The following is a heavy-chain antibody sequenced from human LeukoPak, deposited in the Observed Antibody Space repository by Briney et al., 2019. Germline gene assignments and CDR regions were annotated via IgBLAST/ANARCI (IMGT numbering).Heavy chain of an antibody. CDR3: ARRSRSDSTPRYGMDV. D-gene: IGHD2-21*01. CDR2: IYSGDSDT. V-gene: IGHV5-51*01. J-gene: IGHJ6*02. Sequence: GESLKISCKGSGYSFTSYWIGWVRQMPGKGLEWMGIIYSGDSDTRYSPSFQGQVTISADKSISTAYLQWSSLKASDTAMYYCARRSRSDSTPRYGMDVWGQGTTVTVSS. CDR1: GYSFTSYW.